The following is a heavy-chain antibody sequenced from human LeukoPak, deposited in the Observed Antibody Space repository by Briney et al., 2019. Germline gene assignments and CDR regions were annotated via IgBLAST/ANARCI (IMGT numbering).Heavy chain of an antibody. CDR3: AREHYFYHMDG. J-gene: IGHJ6*03. CDR2: ISSSGSTI. CDR1: GFTFSSYE. Sequence: GGSLRLSCAASGFTFSSYEMNWVRQAPGKGLEWVSYISSSGSTIYYADSVKGRFTISRDNAKNSLYLQMNSLRAEDTAVYYCAREHYFYHMDGWGEGTTVTVSS. V-gene: IGHV3-48*03.